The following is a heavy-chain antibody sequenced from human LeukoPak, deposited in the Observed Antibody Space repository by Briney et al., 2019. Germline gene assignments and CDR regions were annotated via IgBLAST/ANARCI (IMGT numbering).Heavy chain of an antibody. D-gene: IGHD1-26*01. V-gene: IGHV1-18*01. CDR2: ISAYNGNT. Sequence: ASVKVSCKASGYTFTSYGISWVRQAPGQGLEWMGWISAYNGNTNYAQKLRGRVTMTTDTSTSTAYMELRSLRSDDTAVYYCAKLRELAFLSDYWGQGTLVTVSS. CDR3: AKLRELAFLSDY. J-gene: IGHJ4*02. CDR1: GYTFTSYG.